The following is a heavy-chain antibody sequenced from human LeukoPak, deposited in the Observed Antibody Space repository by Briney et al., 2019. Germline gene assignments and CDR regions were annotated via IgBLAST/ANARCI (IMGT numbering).Heavy chain of an antibody. CDR1: GDSISRYY. D-gene: IGHD4-17*01. J-gene: IGHJ4*02. Sequence: SETLSLTCTVSGDSISRYYRSWIRQSPGKGLEWIGYIYYSGNTDYNPSLKSRVTISVDTSKNQISLKLTSVTAADTAVYFCARLQATVSIHSYFDYWGQGTLVTVSS. V-gene: IGHV4-59*01. CDR3: ARLQATVSIHSYFDY. CDR2: IYYSGNT.